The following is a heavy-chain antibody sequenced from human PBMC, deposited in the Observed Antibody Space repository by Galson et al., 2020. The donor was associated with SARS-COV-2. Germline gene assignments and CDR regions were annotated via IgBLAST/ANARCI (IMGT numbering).Heavy chain of an antibody. CDR3: VADVAEAGYGEFDY. J-gene: IGHJ4*02. CDR1: GFTFNPAW. D-gene: IGHD6-19*01. CDR2: VKSKTSGGTT. V-gene: IGHV3-15*01. Sequence: GGSLRLSCAASGFTFNPAWMSWVRQAPGKGLEWIGLVKSKTSGGTTEYAAPVQGRFTILRDDSKATVHLQMNSLKTKDTAVYYCVADVAEAGYGEFDYWAQGTLVTVSS.